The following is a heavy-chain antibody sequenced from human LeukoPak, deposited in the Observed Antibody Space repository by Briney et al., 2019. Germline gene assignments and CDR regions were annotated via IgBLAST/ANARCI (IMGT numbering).Heavy chain of an antibody. D-gene: IGHD6-19*01. Sequence: ASVTVSCTVSGYTLTELSMHWVRQAPGKGLEWMGGFDPEDGETIYAQKFQGRVTMTEDTSTDTAYMELSSLRSEDTAVYYCATDTTGYSSGWFDPWGQGTLVTVSS. J-gene: IGHJ5*02. CDR3: ATDTTGYSSGWFDP. CDR2: FDPEDGET. V-gene: IGHV1-24*01. CDR1: GYTLTELS.